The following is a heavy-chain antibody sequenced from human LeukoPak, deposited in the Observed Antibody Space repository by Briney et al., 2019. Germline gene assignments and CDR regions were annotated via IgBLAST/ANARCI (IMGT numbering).Heavy chain of an antibody. CDR1: GFSFDDYG. V-gene: IGHV3-9*01. CDR2: ISWNSGNI. Sequence: PGRSLRLSCIGSGFSFDDYGMHWVRQVPGKGREGGSHISWNSGNIGYVDSVKGRLTISRDNAKNSLYLEMNSLRPEDTALYYCAKDRGITASGKKGMDVWGQGTTVTVSS. J-gene: IGHJ6*02. CDR3: AKDRGITASGKKGMDV. D-gene: IGHD6-13*01.